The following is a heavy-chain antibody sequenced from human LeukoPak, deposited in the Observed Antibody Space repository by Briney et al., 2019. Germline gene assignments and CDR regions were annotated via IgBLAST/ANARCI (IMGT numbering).Heavy chain of an antibody. CDR1: GGSISSGDYS. Sequence: SQTLSLTCTVSGGSISSGDYSWSWIRQPQWTALEWIGHIYYSGSTYYNPSLKSRVTISVDTSKNQFSLKLSSVTAADTAVYYCASRTEPRFYYYYMDVWGKGTTVTVSS. V-gene: IGHV4-30-4*08. CDR3: ASRTEPRFYYYYMDV. CDR2: IYYSGST. D-gene: IGHD1-26*01. J-gene: IGHJ6*03.